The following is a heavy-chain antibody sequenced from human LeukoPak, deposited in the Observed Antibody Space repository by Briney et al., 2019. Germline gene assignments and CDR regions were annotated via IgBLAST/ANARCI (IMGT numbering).Heavy chain of an antibody. CDR1: GYSISSGYY. D-gene: IGHD3-16*01. CDR3: ARVYDGGLDY. J-gene: IGHJ4*02. V-gene: IGHV4-38-2*02. Sequence: SETLSLTCTVSGYSISSGYYWGWIRQPPGKGLEWIGSIYHSGSTYYNPSLKSRVTISVDTSKNQFSLKLSSVTAADTAVYYCARVYDGGLDYWGQGTLVTVSS. CDR2: IYHSGST.